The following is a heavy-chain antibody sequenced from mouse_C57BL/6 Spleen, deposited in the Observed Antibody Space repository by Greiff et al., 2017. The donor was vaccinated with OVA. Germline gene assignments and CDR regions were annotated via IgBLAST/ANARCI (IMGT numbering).Heavy chain of an antibody. J-gene: IGHJ4*01. CDR2: IDPSDSET. Sequence: QVQLKQPGAELVRPGSSEKLSCKASGYTFTSYWMHWVKQRPIQGLEWIGNIDPSDSETHYNQKFKDKATLTVDKSSSTAYMQLSSLTSEDSAVYYCARDGYYDAMDYWGQGTSVTVSS. CDR3: ARDGYYDAMDY. D-gene: IGHD2-3*01. CDR1: GYTFTSYW. V-gene: IGHV1-52*01.